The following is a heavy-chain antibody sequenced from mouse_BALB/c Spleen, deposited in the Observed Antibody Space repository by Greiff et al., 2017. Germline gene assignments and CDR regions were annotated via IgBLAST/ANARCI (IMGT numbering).Heavy chain of an antibody. D-gene: IGHD2-1*01. V-gene: IGHV14-1*02. J-gene: IGHJ4*01. Sequence: EVQGVESGAELVRPGALVKLSCKASGFNIKDYYMHWVKQRPEQGLEWIGWIDPENGNTIYDPKFQGKATLTSDKSSSTAYMELSSLTSEDSAVYYCASPFYYGNHMDYWGQGTSVTVSS. CDR2: IDPENGNT. CDR3: ASPFYYGNHMDY. CDR1: GFNIKDYY.